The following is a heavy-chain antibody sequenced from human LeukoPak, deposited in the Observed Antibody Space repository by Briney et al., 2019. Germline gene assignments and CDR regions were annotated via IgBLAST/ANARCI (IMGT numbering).Heavy chain of an antibody. CDR2: IYYSGST. V-gene: IGHV4-39*01. D-gene: IGHD3-10*01. CDR1: GGSISSSSYY. CDR3: ARGPMVRGVIIGARPNWFDP. J-gene: IGHJ5*02. Sequence: TSETLSLTCTVSGGSISSSSYYWGWIRQPPGKGLEWIGSIYYSGSTYYNPSLKSRVTISVDTSKNQFSLKLSSVTAADTAVYYCARGPMVRGVIIGARPNWFDPWGQGTLVTVSS.